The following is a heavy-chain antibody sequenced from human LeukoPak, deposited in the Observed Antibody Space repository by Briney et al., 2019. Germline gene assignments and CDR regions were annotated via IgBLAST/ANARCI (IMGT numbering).Heavy chain of an antibody. V-gene: IGHV1-18*01. CDR3: ARGFYGDYPSGY. J-gene: IGHJ4*02. Sequence: ASVKVSCKASGYTFTSNGISWVRQAPGQGLEWMGWISAYNGNTNYAQKLQGRVTMTTDASTSTAYMELRSLRSDDTAVYYCARGFYGDYPSGYWGQGTLVTVSS. D-gene: IGHD4-17*01. CDR1: GYTFTSNG. CDR2: ISAYNGNT.